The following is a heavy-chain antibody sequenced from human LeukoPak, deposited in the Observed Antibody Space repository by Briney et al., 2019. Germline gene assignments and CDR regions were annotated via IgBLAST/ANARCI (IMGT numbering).Heavy chain of an antibody. Sequence: ESLKSSCQASGYSFTNYWIGWVREMPGKGLEWLGIIYPGDSDTRYSPSFQGQVTISVDKSISTAYLQWRSLKASDTAMYYCARRRSYVGGFDYWGQGTLVTVSS. CDR2: IYPGDSDT. V-gene: IGHV5-51*01. J-gene: IGHJ4*02. CDR3: ARRRSYVGGFDY. D-gene: IGHD1-26*01. CDR1: GYSFTNYW.